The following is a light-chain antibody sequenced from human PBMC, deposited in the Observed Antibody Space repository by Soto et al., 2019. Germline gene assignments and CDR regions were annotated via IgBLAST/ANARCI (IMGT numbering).Light chain of an antibody. Sequence: DIQMTQSPSSLSASVGDRVTITCQASQDISNYLNWYQKKPGKAPKLLIYDASNLETGVPSRFSGSGSGTDFTFTISSLQPEDIATYYCQQYDNVLSLTFGGGTKVEIK. CDR1: QDISNY. CDR2: DAS. V-gene: IGKV1-33*01. J-gene: IGKJ4*01. CDR3: QQYDNVLSLT.